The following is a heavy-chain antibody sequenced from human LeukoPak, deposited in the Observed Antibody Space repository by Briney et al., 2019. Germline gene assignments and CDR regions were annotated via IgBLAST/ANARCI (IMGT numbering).Heavy chain of an antibody. CDR1: RITVSTNY. D-gene: IGHD3-9*01. CDR2: IYSGGAT. CDR3: ARLHYDVLTGPFDY. J-gene: IGHJ4*02. Sequence: GGSLRLSCAASRITVSTNYMSWVRQAPGKGLEWVSIIYSGGATFYADSVKGRFTISRENSKNTLWLQMNSLRAEDTAVYYCARLHYDVLTGPFDYWGQGTLVTVSS. V-gene: IGHV3-66*04.